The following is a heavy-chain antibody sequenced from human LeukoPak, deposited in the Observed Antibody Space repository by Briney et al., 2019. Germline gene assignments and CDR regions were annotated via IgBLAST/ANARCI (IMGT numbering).Heavy chain of an antibody. Sequence: GGSLRLSCAASGFTFGSYSMNWVRQAPGKGLEWVSSISSSSSYIYYADSVKGRFTISRDNAKNSLYLQMNSLRAEDTAVYYCARDRVLGCSGGSCYGLVPSENFDYWGQGTLVTVSS. J-gene: IGHJ4*02. D-gene: IGHD2-15*01. CDR1: GFTFGSYS. V-gene: IGHV3-21*01. CDR2: ISSSSSYI. CDR3: ARDRVLGCSGGSCYGLVPSENFDY.